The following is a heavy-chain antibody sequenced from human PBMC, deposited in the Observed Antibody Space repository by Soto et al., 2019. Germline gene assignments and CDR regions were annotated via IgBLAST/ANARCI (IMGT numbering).Heavy chain of an antibody. Sequence: EVQLVESGGGLVKPGGSLRLSCAPLGFPFSSFSLTWSRQAPGKGLEGVSSISSSGSYVYYADSVKGRFTISRDNAKNSLYLQMNSLRAEDTAVYYCARAKYYYDSHTGGWFDPWGQGTLVTVSS. CDR3: ARAKYYYDSHTGGWFDP. J-gene: IGHJ5*02. CDR1: GFPFSSFS. D-gene: IGHD3-22*01. CDR2: ISSSGSYV. V-gene: IGHV3-21*01.